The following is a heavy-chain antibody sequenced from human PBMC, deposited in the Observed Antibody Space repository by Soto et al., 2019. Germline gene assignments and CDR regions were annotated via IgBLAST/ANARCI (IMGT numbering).Heavy chain of an antibody. Sequence: ASVKVSCKASGYTFTTYGITWVRQAPGQGLEWMGWISAYSGNTSYAQKFQGRVTTTRDTSTRTAYMELRNLRSDDTAVFYCARGHYYDTKPLDIWGQGTLVTVSS. D-gene: IGHD3-22*01. CDR2: ISAYSGNT. J-gene: IGHJ3*02. CDR3: ARGHYYDTKPLDI. CDR1: GYTFTTYG. V-gene: IGHV1-18*01.